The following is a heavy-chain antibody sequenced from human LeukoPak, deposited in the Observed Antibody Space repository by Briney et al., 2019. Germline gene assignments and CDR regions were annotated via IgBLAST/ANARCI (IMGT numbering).Heavy chain of an antibody. Sequence: GGSLRLSCAASGFTFSSYAMHWVRQAPGKGLEWVAVMSYDGSNKYYADSVKGRFTISRDNSKNTLYLQMNSLRAEDTAVYYCARVNSITMVRGVLDYWGQGTLVTVSS. V-gene: IGHV3-30*04. CDR1: GFTFSSYA. CDR2: MSYDGSNK. D-gene: IGHD3-10*01. CDR3: ARVNSITMVRGVLDY. J-gene: IGHJ4*02.